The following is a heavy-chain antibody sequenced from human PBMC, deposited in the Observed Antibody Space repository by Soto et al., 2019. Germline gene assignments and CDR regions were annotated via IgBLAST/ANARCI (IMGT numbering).Heavy chain of an antibody. CDR2: IYYSGST. Sequence: SQTLSLPCTVSGGSISSSSYYWGWIRQPPGKGLEWIGSIYYSGSTYYNPSLKSRVTISVDTSKNQFSLKLSSVTAADTAVYYCARPRSGYEGRGHYFDYWGQGTLVTVSS. CDR1: GGSISSSSYY. V-gene: IGHV4-39*01. D-gene: IGHD5-12*01. J-gene: IGHJ4*02. CDR3: ARPRSGYEGRGHYFDY.